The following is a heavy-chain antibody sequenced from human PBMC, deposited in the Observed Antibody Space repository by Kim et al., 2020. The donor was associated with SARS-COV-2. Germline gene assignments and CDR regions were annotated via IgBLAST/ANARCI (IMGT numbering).Heavy chain of an antibody. J-gene: IGHJ3*02. D-gene: IGHD3-22*01. CDR3: ARGITMIAKVYAFDI. Sequence: SVKVSCKASGGTFSSYAISWVRQAPGQGLEWMGGIIPIFGTANYAQKFQGRVTITADESTSTAYMELSSLRSEDTAVYYCARGITMIAKVYAFDIWGQGTMVTVSS. CDR2: IIPIFGTA. V-gene: IGHV1-69*13. CDR1: GGTFSSYA.